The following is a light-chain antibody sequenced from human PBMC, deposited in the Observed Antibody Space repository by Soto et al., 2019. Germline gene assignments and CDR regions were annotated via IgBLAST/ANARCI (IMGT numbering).Light chain of an antibody. CDR3: CSYAGTYTLV. CDR2: DVS. CDR1: SSDVGGYDF. Sequence: QSALTQPRSVSGSPGQSVTISCTGSSSDVGGYDFVSWYQQHPGKAPKLMISDVSERPSGVPDRFSGSKSANTASLTISWLQAEDEADYYCCSYAGTYTLVFGGGTKLTVL. V-gene: IGLV2-11*01. J-gene: IGLJ3*02.